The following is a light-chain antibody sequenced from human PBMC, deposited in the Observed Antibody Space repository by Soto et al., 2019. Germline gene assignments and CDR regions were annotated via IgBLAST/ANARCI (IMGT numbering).Light chain of an antibody. CDR2: GAS. J-gene: IGKJ1*01. CDR1: QSVSSN. V-gene: IGKV3-15*01. Sequence: EIVMTQSPATLSVSPGERATLSCRASQSVSSNLAWYQQKPGQAPRLLIYGASTRATGIPARFSGSGSGTDCPLPISSLQSEDFAVYYCQQYNNSPPWTFGQGTKVQIK. CDR3: QQYNNSPPWT.